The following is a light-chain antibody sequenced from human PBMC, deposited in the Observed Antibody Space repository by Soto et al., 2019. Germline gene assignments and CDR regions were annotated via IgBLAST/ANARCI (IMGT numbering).Light chain of an antibody. Sequence: EIVLTQSPGTLSLSPGQRATLSCRASQSISSNYLAWHQQKPGQAPRLLIYGASSRPTGIPDRFSGSGSGTDFTLAISRLEPEDFAVYYCQQYGTSPYTFGQGTKLEI. CDR2: GAS. CDR1: QSISSNY. J-gene: IGKJ2*01. V-gene: IGKV3-20*01. CDR3: QQYGTSPYT.